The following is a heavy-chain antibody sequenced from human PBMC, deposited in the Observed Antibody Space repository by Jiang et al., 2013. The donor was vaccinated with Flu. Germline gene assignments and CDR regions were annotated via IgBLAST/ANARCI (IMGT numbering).Heavy chain of an antibody. J-gene: IGHJ5*02. V-gene: IGHV6-1*01. D-gene: IGHD4-17*01. CDR2: TYYRSKWYN. CDR3: ARAGGFDYGDYGWFDP. CDR1: GDSVSSNSAA. Sequence: QTLSLTCAISGDSVSSNSAAWNWIRQSPSRGLEWLGRTYYRSKWYNDYAVSVKSRITINPDTSKNQFSLQLNSVTPEDTAVYYCARAGGFDYGDYGWFDPWGQGTLVTVSS.